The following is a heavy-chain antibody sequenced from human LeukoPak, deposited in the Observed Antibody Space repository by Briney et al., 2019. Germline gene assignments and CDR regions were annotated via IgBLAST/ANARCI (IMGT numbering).Heavy chain of an antibody. D-gene: IGHD1-14*01. CDR3: ARGRPYNVGLPPWFDP. CDR2: IYYSGST. V-gene: IGHV4-59*12. J-gene: IGHJ5*02. Sequence: SETLSLTCTVSGGSISSYYWSWIRQPPGKGLEWIGYIYYSGSTNYNPSLKSRVTISVDTSKNQFSLKLSSMTAADTAVYYCARGRPYNVGLPPWFDPWGQGTLVTVSS. CDR1: GGSISSYY.